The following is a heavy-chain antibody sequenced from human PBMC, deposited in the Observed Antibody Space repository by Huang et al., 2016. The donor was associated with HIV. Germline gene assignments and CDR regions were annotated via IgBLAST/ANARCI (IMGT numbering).Heavy chain of an antibody. D-gene: IGHD3-10*01. V-gene: IGHV4-34*02. CDR3: ARGFNYYASDNLGVYYFDS. CDR1: GGAFRGSS. Sequence: QVQLKQWGAGLLKPSEILSLTCAVYGGAFRGSSWPWIRQFPEKGLEWIGYINHNGMIIYTPSLGALVTISTDTSKNHFSLHLTSVTAADTALYYCARGFNYYASDNLGVYYFDSWGLGTLVTVSP. CDR2: INHNGMI. J-gene: IGHJ4*02.